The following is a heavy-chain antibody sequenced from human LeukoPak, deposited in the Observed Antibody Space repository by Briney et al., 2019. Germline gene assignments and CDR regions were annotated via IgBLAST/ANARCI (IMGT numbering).Heavy chain of an antibody. Sequence: SETLSLTCTVSGVSISTYYWTWIRQPPGKGLEWIGNIDYSGNTKYNPSLKSRVTISVDTSKNHFSLKLSSVTAADTAVYYCARQGFATAAGSHYFDFWGQGTLVTVSS. CDR3: ARQGFATAAGSHYFDF. CDR1: GVSISTYY. V-gene: IGHV4-59*08. CDR2: IDYSGNT. D-gene: IGHD6-13*01. J-gene: IGHJ4*02.